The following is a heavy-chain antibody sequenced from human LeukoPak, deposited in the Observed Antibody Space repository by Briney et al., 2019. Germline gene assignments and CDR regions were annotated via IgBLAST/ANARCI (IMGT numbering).Heavy chain of an antibody. V-gene: IGHV1-2*02. J-gene: IGHJ4*02. CDR1: GYTFTVYY. CDR2: INPNSGGT. D-gene: IGHD1-7*01. CDR3: ARLLFGHNIITGTTKPDDY. Sequence: ASVKVSCKASGYTFTVYYMHWVRQAPGQGLEWMGWINPNSGGTNYAQKFQGRVTMTRDTSISTAYMELSRLRSDDTAVYYCARLLFGHNIITGTTKPDDYWGQGTLVTVSS.